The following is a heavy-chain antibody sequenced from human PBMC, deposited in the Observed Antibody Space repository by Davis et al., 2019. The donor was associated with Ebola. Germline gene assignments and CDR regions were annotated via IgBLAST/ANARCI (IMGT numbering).Heavy chain of an antibody. CDR3: ARGSGLWFRELLYQADYGMDV. V-gene: IGHV4-34*01. D-gene: IGHD3-10*01. Sequence: SETLSLTCAVYGGSFSGYYWSWIRQPPGKGLEWIGEINHSGSTNYNPSLKSRVTISVDTSKNQFSLKLSSVTAADTAVYYCARGSGLWFRELLYQADYGMDVWGQGTTVTVSS. CDR1: GGSFSGYY. CDR2: INHSGST. J-gene: IGHJ6*02.